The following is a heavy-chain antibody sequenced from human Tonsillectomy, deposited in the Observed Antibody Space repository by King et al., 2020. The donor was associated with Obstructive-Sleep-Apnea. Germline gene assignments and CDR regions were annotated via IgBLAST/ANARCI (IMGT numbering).Heavy chain of an antibody. Sequence: QLQESGPGLVKPSETLSLTCTVSGGSISSYYWSWIRQPPGKGLEWIGYIYYSGSTNYNPSLKSRVTISVDTSQNQFSLKLSSVTAADTAVYYCARWRYYYYGMDVWGQGTTDTVSS. CDR1: GGSISSYY. CDR3: ARWRYYYYGMDV. V-gene: IGHV4-59*08. D-gene: IGHD3-3*01. CDR2: IYYSGST. J-gene: IGHJ6*02.